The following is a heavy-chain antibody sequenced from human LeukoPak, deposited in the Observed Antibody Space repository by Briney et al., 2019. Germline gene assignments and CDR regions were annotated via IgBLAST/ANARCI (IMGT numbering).Heavy chain of an antibody. D-gene: IGHD2-21*02. CDR3: ARGRLAYCGGDCYSFPDAFDI. CDR1: EFTFSSYG. V-gene: IGHV3-30*02. CDR2: IRNDGSKK. J-gene: IGHJ3*02. Sequence: GGSLRLSCAVSEFTFSSYGMHWVRQAPGKGLEWVTFIRNDGSKKYYADSVKGRFTVSRDNSKNTLYLQMNSLRAEDTAVYYCARGRLAYCGGDCYSFPDAFDIWGQGTMVTVSS.